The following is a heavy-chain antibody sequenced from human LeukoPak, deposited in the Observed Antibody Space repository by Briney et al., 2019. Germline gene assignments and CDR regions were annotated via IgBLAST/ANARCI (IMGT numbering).Heavy chain of an antibody. CDR3: ARGGYCSSTSCYNSWFDP. CDR2: INHSGST. J-gene: IGHJ5*02. D-gene: IGHD2-2*02. Sequence: SETLSLTCAVYGGSFSGYYWSWLRQPPGKGLEWIGEINHSGSTNYNPSLKSRVTISVDTANNQFSLKLSSVTAADTAVYYCARGGYCSSTSCYNSWFDPWGQGTLVTVSS. V-gene: IGHV4-34*01. CDR1: GGSFSGYY.